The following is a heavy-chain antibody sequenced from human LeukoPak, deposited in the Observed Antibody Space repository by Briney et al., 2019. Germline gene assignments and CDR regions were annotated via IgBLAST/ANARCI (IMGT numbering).Heavy chain of an antibody. CDR2: IYSGGST. J-gene: IGHJ4*02. CDR3: ARSSGGSHFDY. V-gene: IGHV3-66*01. CDR1: GFTVSSNY. Sequence: GSLRLSCAASGFTVSSNYMSWVRQAPGKGLEWVSVIYSGGSTYYADSVKGRFTISRDNSKNTLYLQMNSLRAEDTAMYHCARSSGGSHFDYWGQGTLVTVSS. D-gene: IGHD1-26*01.